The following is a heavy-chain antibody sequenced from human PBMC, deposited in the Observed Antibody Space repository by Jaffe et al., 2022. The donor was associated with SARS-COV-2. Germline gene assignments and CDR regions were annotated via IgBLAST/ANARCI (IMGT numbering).Heavy chain of an antibody. CDR1: GFTFSDYT. J-gene: IGHJ4*02. CDR3: ARDWNSGRRSFDY. Sequence: EVQLVESGGDLVQPGGSLRLSCAASGFTFSDYTMNWVRQAPGKGLEWVSYIGATGSSIVYADSVRGRFTISRDNAKNSVYLQMNSLRDEDTAVYYCARDWNSGRRSFDYWGQGTLVTVSS. D-gene: IGHD6-25*01. CDR2: IGATGSSI. V-gene: IGHV3-48*02.